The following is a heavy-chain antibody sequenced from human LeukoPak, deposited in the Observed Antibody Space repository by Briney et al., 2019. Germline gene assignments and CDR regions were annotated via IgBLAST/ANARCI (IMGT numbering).Heavy chain of an antibody. CDR1: GYKFTSYW. D-gene: IGHD6-19*01. Sequence: GESLKISCKGSGYKFTSYWIGWVRQMPGKGLEWMGIIYPSDSDTRYSPSFQGQVTISADKSISTAFLQWSSLKASDTAMYYCARRGIAVTSPGDAFDIWGQGTMVTVSS. CDR3: ARRGIAVTSPGDAFDI. J-gene: IGHJ3*02. V-gene: IGHV5-51*01. CDR2: IYPSDSDT.